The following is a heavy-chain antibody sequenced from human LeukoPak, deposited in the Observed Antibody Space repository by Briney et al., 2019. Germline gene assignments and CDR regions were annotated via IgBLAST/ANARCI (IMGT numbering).Heavy chain of an antibody. D-gene: IGHD3-10*01. J-gene: IGHJ4*02. CDR2: IYYSGTT. Sequence: NSSETLSLTCTVSGGSISSGSYYWGWIRQSPGKGLEWIGTIYYSGTTYYKSSLKSRVTISVDTSNNQFSLKLSSVTAADTAVYYCARCITMVRGIIRPPDYWGQGTLVTVSS. CDR1: GGSISSGSYY. V-gene: IGHV4-39*01. CDR3: ARCITMVRGIIRPPDY.